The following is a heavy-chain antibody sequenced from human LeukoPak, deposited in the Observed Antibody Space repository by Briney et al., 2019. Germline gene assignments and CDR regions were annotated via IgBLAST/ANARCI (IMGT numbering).Heavy chain of an antibody. CDR2: TNQDGSKN. D-gene: IGHD6-19*01. CDR3: ATTVAGYPDDYFDY. Sequence: GGSLRLSCAASEFTFSNYWMSWVRQAPGKGLERVAHTNQDGSKNYYVDSVRGRFTISRDNAKNSLYLQINSLRAEDTAVYYCATTVAGYPDDYFDYWGQGTLVTVSS. J-gene: IGHJ4*02. CDR1: EFTFSNYW. V-gene: IGHV3-7*01.